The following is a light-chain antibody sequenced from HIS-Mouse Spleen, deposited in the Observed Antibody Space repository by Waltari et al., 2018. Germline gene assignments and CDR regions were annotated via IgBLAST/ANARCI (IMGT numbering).Light chain of an antibody. CDR1: NIGSKS. Sequence: SYVLTQPPSVSVAPGKTARITWGGNNIGSKSVHWYQQKPGQAPVLVVYEDRDRPSGVPGRFSGSNYGNTATLTISRVEAGDEADYYCQVWDSSSDHVVFGGGTKLTVL. CDR2: EDR. V-gene: IGLV3-21*03. J-gene: IGLJ2*01. CDR3: QVWDSSSDHVV.